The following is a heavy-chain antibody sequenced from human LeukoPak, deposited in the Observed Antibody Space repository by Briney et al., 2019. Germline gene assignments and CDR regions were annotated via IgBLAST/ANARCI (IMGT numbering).Heavy chain of an antibody. CDR2: ISGSGGST. CDR3: AKDLLEMATHAGYYFDY. J-gene: IGHJ4*02. Sequence: GGSLRFSCAASGFTFSSYAMSWVRQAPGKGLEWVSAISGSGGSTYYADSVKGRFTISRDNSKNTLYLQMNSLRAEDTAVYYCAKDLLEMATHAGYYFDYWGQGTLVTVSS. CDR1: GFTFSSYA. D-gene: IGHD5-24*01. V-gene: IGHV3-23*01.